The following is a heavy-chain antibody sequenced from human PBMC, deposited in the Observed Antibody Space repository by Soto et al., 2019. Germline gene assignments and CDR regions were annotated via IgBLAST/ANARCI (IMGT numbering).Heavy chain of an antibody. CDR3: ARATGSTSCIEGVTWFDS. J-gene: IGHJ5*01. CDR1: GGSFSGYY. V-gene: IGHV4-34*01. CDR2: INHSGST. Sequence: QVQLQQWGAGLLKPSETLSLTCAVYGGSFSGYYWSWIRKPPGKWLEWIGEINHSGSTNYNPSLKRRVTIPVDTSKTQFSLKLSSVTAAETAVYSCARATGSTSCIEGVTWFDSWGQGTLVTVSS. D-gene: IGHD2-2*01.